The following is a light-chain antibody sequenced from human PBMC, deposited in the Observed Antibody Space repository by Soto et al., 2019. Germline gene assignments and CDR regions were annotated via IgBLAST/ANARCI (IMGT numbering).Light chain of an antibody. Sequence: EIVLTQSPATLSLSPGERATLSCRASQSVSSYLAWYHQQPGQAPRLLIYDTSNRATGIPARFSGSGSGTDFTPTISSLDPEDFAVYYCQQRRNWPLTFGQGTRLEIK. CDR1: QSVSSY. CDR2: DTS. CDR3: QQRRNWPLT. J-gene: IGKJ5*01. V-gene: IGKV3-11*01.